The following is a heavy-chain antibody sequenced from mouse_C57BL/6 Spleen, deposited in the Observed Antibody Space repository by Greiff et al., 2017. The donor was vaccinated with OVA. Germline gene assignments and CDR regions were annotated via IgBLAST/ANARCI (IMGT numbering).Heavy chain of an antibody. Sequence: EVQLVESGPGLVKPSQSLSLTCSVTGYSITSGYYWNWIRQFPGNKLEWMGYISYDGSNNYNPSLKNRISITRDTSKNQFFLKLNSVTTEDTATYYCARDGAGLDYWGQGTTLTVSS. CDR3: ARDGAGLDY. J-gene: IGHJ2*01. CDR1: GYSITSGYY. V-gene: IGHV3-6*01. CDR2: ISYDGSN. D-gene: IGHD3-3*01.